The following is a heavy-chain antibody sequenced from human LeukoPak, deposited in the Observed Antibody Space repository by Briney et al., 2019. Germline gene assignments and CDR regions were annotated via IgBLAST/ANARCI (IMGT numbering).Heavy chain of an antibody. D-gene: IGHD3-22*01. CDR3: ARAPEYDGSGYYLDY. Sequence: PSETLSLTCAVYGGSFSGYYWSWIRQPPGKGLEWIGEINHSGSTNYNPSLKSRVTISVDTSKNQFSLKLSSVTAADTAVYYCARAPEYDGSGYYLDYWGQGTLVTVSS. CDR1: GGSFSGYY. CDR2: INHSGST. J-gene: IGHJ4*02. V-gene: IGHV4-34*01.